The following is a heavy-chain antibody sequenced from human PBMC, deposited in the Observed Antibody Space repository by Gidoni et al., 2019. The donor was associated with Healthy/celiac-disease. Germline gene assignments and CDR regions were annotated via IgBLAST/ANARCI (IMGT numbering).Heavy chain of an antibody. Sequence: EVQLVESGGGLVQPGGSLSLSCPASGFTFGSYALSWVRQAPGKGLEWVSAISGSGGSTYYADSVKGRFTISRDNSKNTLYLQMNSLRAEDTAVYYCAKDFDSSGWYIVEPYFDYWGQGTLVTVSS. CDR2: ISGSGGST. D-gene: IGHD6-19*01. CDR3: AKDFDSSGWYIVEPYFDY. V-gene: IGHV3-23*04. CDR1: GFTFGSYA. J-gene: IGHJ4*02.